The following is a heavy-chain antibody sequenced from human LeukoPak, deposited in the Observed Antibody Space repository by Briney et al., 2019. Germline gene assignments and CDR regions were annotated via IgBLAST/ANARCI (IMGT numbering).Heavy chain of an antibody. CDR2: INSRDGSI. V-gene: IGHV3-48*01. CDR1: GFTISTYT. Sequence: GGSLRLSCAASGFTISTYTMNWVRQVPGKGLEWLSYINSRDGSIDYADSVQGRFTISRDNAKNSLYLQMNSLRAEDTAVYYCVRETYFYDSSGYPHNYFDYWGQGNLVTVSS. CDR3: VRETYFYDSSGYPHNYFDY. J-gene: IGHJ4*02. D-gene: IGHD3-22*01.